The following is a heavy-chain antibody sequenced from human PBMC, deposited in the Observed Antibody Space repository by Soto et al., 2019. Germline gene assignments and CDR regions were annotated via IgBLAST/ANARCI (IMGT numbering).Heavy chain of an antibody. CDR3: ARARDGAAAGIGY. CDR1: GGTFSSYA. V-gene: IGHV1-69*13. J-gene: IGHJ4*02. D-gene: IGHD6-13*01. Sequence: GASVKVSCKASGGTFSSYAISWVRQAPGQGLEWMGGIIPIFGTANYAQKFQGRVTITADESTSTAYMELSSLRSEDTAVYYCARARDGAAAGIGYWGQGTLVTVSS. CDR2: IIPIFGTA.